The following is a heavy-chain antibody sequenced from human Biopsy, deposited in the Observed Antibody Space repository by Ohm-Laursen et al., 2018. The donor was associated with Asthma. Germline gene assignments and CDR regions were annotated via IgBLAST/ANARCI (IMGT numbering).Heavy chain of an antibody. Sequence: SLRLSCSASGFTFNSYWMSWVRQAPGKGLEWVANIKKDGSEKYYVDSVKGRFTISRGNAKNSLYLHMNSLRAADTALYYCARGGYCTSPTCPWGRYATDVWGQGTTVTVSS. CDR1: GFTFNSYW. D-gene: IGHD2-2*01. CDR2: IKKDGSEK. CDR3: ARGGYCTSPTCPWGRYATDV. J-gene: IGHJ6*02. V-gene: IGHV3-7*01.